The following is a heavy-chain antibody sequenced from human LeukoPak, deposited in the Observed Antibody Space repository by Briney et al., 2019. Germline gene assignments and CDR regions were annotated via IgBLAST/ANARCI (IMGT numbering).Heavy chain of an antibody. CDR3: ARDYIDGGTFADY. CDR1: GFTVSSNY. Sequence: GGSLRLSCAASGFTVSSNYMSWVRQAPGKGLEWVSVIYSGGTTYYADSVKGRFTISRDNSKNTLYLQMNSRRAEDTAVYYCARDYIDGGTFADYWGQGTLVTVSS. D-gene: IGHD1-26*01. CDR2: IYSGGTT. J-gene: IGHJ4*02. V-gene: IGHV3-53*01.